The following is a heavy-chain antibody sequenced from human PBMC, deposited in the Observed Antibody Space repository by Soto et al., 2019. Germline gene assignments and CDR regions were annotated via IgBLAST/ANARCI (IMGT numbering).Heavy chain of an antibody. CDR3: AKAGTYDILTGYYFFDY. J-gene: IGHJ4*02. CDR2: ISGSGGST. CDR1: GFTFSSYA. V-gene: IGHV3-23*01. Sequence: GGSLRLSCAASGFTFSSYAMSWVRQAPGKGLEWVSAISGSGGSTYYADSVKGRFTISRDNSKNTLYLQMNSLRAEDTAVYYCAKAGTYDILTGYYFFDYWGQGTLVTVSS. D-gene: IGHD3-9*01.